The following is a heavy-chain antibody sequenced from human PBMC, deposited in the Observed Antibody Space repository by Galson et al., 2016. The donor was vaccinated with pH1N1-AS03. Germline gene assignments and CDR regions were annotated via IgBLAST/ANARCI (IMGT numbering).Heavy chain of an antibody. Sequence: SETLSLTCTVSGGSLNGHCWSWIRQPPGKGLEWIGFVCNSGAATYNSSLKSRLSISVDISTNQFSLRLKFMAAADTAIYYCARGGQYGDYELYDWGPGTLVTVSS. V-gene: IGHV4-59*11. CDR2: VCNSGAA. CDR1: GGSLNGHC. CDR3: ARGGQYGDYELYD. J-gene: IGHJ4*02. D-gene: IGHD4-17*01.